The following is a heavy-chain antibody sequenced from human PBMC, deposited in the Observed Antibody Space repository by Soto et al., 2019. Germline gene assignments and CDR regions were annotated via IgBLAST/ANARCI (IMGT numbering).Heavy chain of an antibody. CDR2: IRSKPKGGTT. Sequence: PGGSLRPSCTASGYIFGDYAMSWFRQAPGKGLEWEGFIRSKPKGGTTEYAASVEGRFTVSRDESKTIAYLQMNSLKTEDTAVYYCTRWKESYSDYWGQGTLVTVSS. J-gene: IGHJ4*02. D-gene: IGHD1-1*01. V-gene: IGHV3-49*03. CDR1: GYIFGDYA. CDR3: TRWKESYSDY.